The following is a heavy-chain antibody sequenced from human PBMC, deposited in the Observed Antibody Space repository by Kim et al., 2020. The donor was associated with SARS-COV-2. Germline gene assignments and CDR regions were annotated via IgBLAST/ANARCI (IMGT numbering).Heavy chain of an antibody. Sequence: SETLSLTCTVSGGSISSYYWSWIRQPPGKGLEWIGYIYYSGSTSYNPSLKSRVTISVDSSKNQLSLKLSSVTAADTAIYYCARRGYSLYAMDVWGQGTTVTVSS. CDR1: GGSISSYY. V-gene: IGHV4-59*08. CDR3: ARRGYSLYAMDV. J-gene: IGHJ6*02. D-gene: IGHD5-18*01. CDR2: IYYSGST.